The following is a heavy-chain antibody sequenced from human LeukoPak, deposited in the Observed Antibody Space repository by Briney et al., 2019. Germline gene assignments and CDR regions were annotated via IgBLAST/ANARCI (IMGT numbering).Heavy chain of an antibody. D-gene: IGHD4-17*01. CDR1: GFTFSRYE. CDR3: APYGDFFDY. CDR2: ISSSGTTI. J-gene: IGHJ4*02. V-gene: IGHV3-48*03. Sequence: PGGSLRLSCAASGFTFSRYEMNWVRQAPGKGLEWVSYISSSGTTIYYADSVKGRFTISRDNAKNSLFLLMNCLRPEDTAVYYCAPYGDFFDYWGQGTLVTVSS.